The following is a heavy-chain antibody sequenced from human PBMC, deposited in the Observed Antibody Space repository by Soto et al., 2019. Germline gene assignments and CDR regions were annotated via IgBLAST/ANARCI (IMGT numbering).Heavy chain of an antibody. CDR2: IRSKAYGGTT. CDR3: TREPSYYDILTGYRAPHYYGMDV. Sequence: GGSLRLSCTASGFTCGDYAMSWFRQAPGKGVEWVGFIRSKAYGGTTEYAASVKGRYTISRAESKSIAYLQMNSLKTEDTAVYYWTREPSYYDILTGYRAPHYYGMDVWGQGTTVTVSS. J-gene: IGHJ6*02. V-gene: IGHV3-49*03. CDR1: GFTCGDYA. D-gene: IGHD3-9*01.